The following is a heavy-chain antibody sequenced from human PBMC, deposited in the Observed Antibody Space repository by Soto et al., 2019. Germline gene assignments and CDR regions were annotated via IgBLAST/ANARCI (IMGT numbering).Heavy chain of an antibody. D-gene: IGHD3-10*01. J-gene: IGHJ3*02. CDR2: IYTSGST. V-gene: IGHV4-4*07. Sequence: SETLSLTCTVPGGSISSYYWSWIRQPAGKGLEWIGRIYTSGSTNYNPSLKSRVTMSVDTSKNQFSLKLSSVTAADTAVYYCAREEVLAGATVRPDAFGIWGQGTMVTVSS. CDR1: GGSISSYY. CDR3: AREEVLAGATVRPDAFGI.